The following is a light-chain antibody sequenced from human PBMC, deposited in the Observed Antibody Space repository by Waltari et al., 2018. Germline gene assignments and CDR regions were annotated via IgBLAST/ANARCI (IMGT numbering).Light chain of an antibody. V-gene: IGLV8-61*01. CDR3: VLYMGGGIL. J-gene: IGLJ3*02. Sequence: QTVVTQEPSFSVYPGGTVTLTWGLRSAPGSTTYYPSWYQQTPGQAPRPLIYSTNTRSSGVPDRISVSIVGNKAALTITGAQADDESDYYCVLYMGGGILFGGGTKLTVL. CDR2: STN. CDR1: SAPGSTTYY.